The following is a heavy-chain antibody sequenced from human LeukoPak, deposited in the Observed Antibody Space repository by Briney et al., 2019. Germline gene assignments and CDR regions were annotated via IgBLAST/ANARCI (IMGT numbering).Heavy chain of an antibody. CDR2: ISGSAWTI. V-gene: IGHV3-48*04. CDR3: SAILYH. J-gene: IGHJ4*02. D-gene: IGHD2-2*01. Sequence: QAGGSLRLSCVASGFTFSSYSMNWVRQAPGKGPEWVSSISGSAWTIYDTDSVKGRFTISRDNAKESVSLQMNSLRAEDTAIYYCSAILYHWGQGTLVTVSS. CDR1: GFTFSSYS.